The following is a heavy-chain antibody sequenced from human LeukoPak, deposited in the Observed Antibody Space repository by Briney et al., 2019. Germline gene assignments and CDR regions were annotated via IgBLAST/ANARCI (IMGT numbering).Heavy chain of an antibody. CDR1: GGTFSSYA. CDR3: ARSSAMVITPFDY. CDR2: IIPIFGTA. V-gene: IGHV1-69*13. J-gene: IGHJ4*02. Sequence: ASVKVSCKASGGTFSSYAISWVRQAPGQGLEWMGGIIPIFGTANYARKFQGRVTITADESTSTAYMELSSLRSEDTAVYYCARSSAMVITPFDYWGQGTLVTVSS. D-gene: IGHD3-22*01.